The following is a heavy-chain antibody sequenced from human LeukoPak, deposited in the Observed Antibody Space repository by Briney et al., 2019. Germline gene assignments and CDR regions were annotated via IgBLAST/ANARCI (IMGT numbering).Heavy chain of an antibody. CDR3: ASIAAAGTSDDDAFDI. CDR1: GGSINSYY. J-gene: IGHJ3*02. D-gene: IGHD6-13*01. Sequence: SETLSLTCTVSGGSINSYYWSWIRQPAGRGLEWIGRIYTTGSTNYNPSLKSRVTMSIDTSKNQFSLKLSSVTAADTAVYYCASIAAAGTSDDDAFDIWGQGTMVTVSS. CDR2: IYTTGST. V-gene: IGHV4-4*07.